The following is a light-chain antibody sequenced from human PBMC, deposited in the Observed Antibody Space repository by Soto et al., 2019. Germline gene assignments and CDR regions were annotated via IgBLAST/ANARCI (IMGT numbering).Light chain of an antibody. J-gene: IGKJ3*01. Sequence: IQMTQSPPSLSAAVGYRFTITCQASQDIRKYLNWYQQKPGKAPKLLIYDASTLETGVPSRFSGSASGTAFTFTISRLRPEDVATYYCQQYDSLPPLFTFGPGTKGDIK. CDR1: QDIRKY. CDR3: QQYDSLPPLFT. CDR2: DAS. V-gene: IGKV1-33*01.